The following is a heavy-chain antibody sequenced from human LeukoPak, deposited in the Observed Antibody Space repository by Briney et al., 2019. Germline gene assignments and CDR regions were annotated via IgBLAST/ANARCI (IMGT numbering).Heavy chain of an antibody. V-gene: IGHV5-51*01. CDR1: GYSFTSYW. Sequence: GESLKISCKGSGYSFTSYWSGWVRQIPGKGLEWMGIIYPGGSDTRYSPSFQGQVTISAEKSISTAYLQRSSMKAADTAMYYCARRTKGLVTNYYYYYFMDVWGKGTTVTVSS. CDR3: ARRTKGLVTNYYYYYFMDV. J-gene: IGHJ6*03. CDR2: IYPGGSDT. D-gene: IGHD3/OR15-3a*01.